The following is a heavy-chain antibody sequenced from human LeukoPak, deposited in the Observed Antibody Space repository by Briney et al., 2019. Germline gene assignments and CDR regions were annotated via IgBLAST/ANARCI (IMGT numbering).Heavy chain of an antibody. CDR2: INHSGST. V-gene: IGHV4-34*01. CDR3: ARGPHYYYDSSGYYPPR. CDR1: GGSFSGYY. J-gene: IGHJ4*02. Sequence: SETLSLTCAVYGGSFSGYYWSWIRQPPGKGLEWIGEINHSGSTNYNPSLKSRVTISVDTSKNQFSLKLSSVTAADTAVYYCARGPHYYYDSSGYYPPRWGQGTLVTVSP. D-gene: IGHD3-22*01.